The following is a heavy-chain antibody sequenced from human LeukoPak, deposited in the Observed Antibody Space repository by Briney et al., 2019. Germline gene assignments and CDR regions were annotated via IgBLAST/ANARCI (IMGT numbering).Heavy chain of an antibody. D-gene: IGHD1-26*01. V-gene: IGHV4-39*07. Sequence: SETLSLTCTVSGGSISSSSYYWGWIRQPPGKGLEWIGSIYYSGSTYYNPSLKSRVTISVDTSKNQFSLKLSSVTAADTAVYYCARAEVVGAHLRSGYFQHWGQGTLVIVSS. CDR2: IYYSGST. CDR3: ARAEVVGAHLRSGYFQH. J-gene: IGHJ1*01. CDR1: GGSISSSSYY.